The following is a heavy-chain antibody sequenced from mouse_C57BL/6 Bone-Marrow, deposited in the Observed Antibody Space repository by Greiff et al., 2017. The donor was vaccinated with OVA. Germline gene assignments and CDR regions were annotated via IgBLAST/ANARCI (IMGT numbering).Heavy chain of an antibody. CDR2: ISGGSSTI. J-gene: IGHJ2*01. CDR1: GFTFSDYG. V-gene: IGHV5-17*01. Sequence: EVQGVASGGGLVKPGGSLKLSCAASGFTFSDYGMPWVRQAPEKGLEWVAYISGGSSTIYYADTVKGRFTNSRDNAKNTLFLQRTSLRSEDTAMYYCARRSSYDYFAYWGQGTTLTVSS. D-gene: IGHD1-1*01. CDR3: ARRSSYDYFAY.